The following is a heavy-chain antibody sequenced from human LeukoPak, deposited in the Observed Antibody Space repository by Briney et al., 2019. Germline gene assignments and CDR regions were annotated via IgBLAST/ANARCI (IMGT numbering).Heavy chain of an antibody. Sequence: ASVKVSCKASGYTFVGYHMHWVRQAPGQGLEWMGWINPNSGDTNYAQKFQGRVTMTRDTSISTAYMELSRLRSDDTAVYYCARGLKPSMDVWGKGTTATVSS. CDR1: GYTFVGYH. V-gene: IGHV1-2*02. J-gene: IGHJ6*03. CDR2: INPNSGDT. CDR3: ARGLKPSMDV. D-gene: IGHD3-16*01.